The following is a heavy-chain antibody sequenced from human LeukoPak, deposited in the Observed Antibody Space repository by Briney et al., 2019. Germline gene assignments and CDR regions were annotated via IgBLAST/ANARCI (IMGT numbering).Heavy chain of an antibody. CDR3: ARSAYPGNSVIED. Sequence: GGSLRLSCAGSGITFNSYWMHWVRQAPGKGLVWVSRINSDGRSTNYADSVKGRFTISRDNAKNTLYLQMNSLRAEDTAVYYCARSAYPGNSVIEDWGRGTLVTVSS. V-gene: IGHV3-74*01. CDR1: GITFNSYW. CDR2: INSDGRST. D-gene: IGHD4-23*01. J-gene: IGHJ4*02.